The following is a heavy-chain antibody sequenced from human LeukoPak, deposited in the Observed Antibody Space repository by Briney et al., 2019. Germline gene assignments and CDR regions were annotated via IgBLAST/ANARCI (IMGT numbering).Heavy chain of an antibody. D-gene: IGHD5-12*01. CDR3: AKNPYEYYFDY. J-gene: IGHJ4*02. Sequence: GASVKVSCKPSGYTLTGYYMHWVRLAPGQGLGWVGWINPSSGDTNYAQKFQGRVTMTRDTSISTAYMELSRLRSDDTAVYYCAKNPYEYYFDYWGQGTLVTVSS. CDR1: GYTLTGYY. V-gene: IGHV1-2*02. CDR2: INPSSGDT.